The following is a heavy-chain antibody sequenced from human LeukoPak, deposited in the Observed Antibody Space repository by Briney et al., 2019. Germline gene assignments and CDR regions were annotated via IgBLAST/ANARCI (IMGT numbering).Heavy chain of an antibody. CDR1: GGSFSGYY. CDR3: ARAVSYYYDSSGYYSRKYYFDY. Sequence: PSVTLSLTCAVYGGSFSGYYWSWIRQPSGKGLEWIGEINHSGSTNYNPSLKSRVTISVDTSKNQFSLKLSSVTAADTAVYYCARAVSYYYDSSGYYSRKYYFDYWGQGTLVTVSS. D-gene: IGHD3-22*01. J-gene: IGHJ4*02. V-gene: IGHV4-34*01. CDR2: INHSGST.